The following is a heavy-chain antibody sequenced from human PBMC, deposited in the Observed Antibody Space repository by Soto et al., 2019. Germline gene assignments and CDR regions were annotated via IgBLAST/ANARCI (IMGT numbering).Heavy chain of an antibody. V-gene: IGHV1-3*01. CDR3: ARVGGSYAHISY. D-gene: IGHD1-26*01. CDR1: GYTFTSYA. CDR2: INAGNGNT. J-gene: IGHJ4*02. Sequence: QVQLVQSGAEVKKPGASVKVSCKASGYTFTSYAMHWVRQAPGQRLEWMGWINAGNGNTKYSQKFQGRVTITRDTSASTAYMELSSVRSEDTAVYYCARVGGSYAHISYWGLGTLVTVSS.